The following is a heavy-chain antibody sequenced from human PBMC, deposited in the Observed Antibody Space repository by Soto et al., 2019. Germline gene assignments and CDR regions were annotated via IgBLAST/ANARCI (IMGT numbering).Heavy chain of an antibody. CDR3: ARSQLDF. J-gene: IGHJ6*02. CDR2: TTAYDGKA. Sequence: QIHLVQSGPEVKKPGASVKVSCKAPGYAFGDYAVTWVRQAPGRGLEWMGWTTAYDGKAYYEEKFQGRITTTTDTSTTTAYMELGSLRSDDAPLYTCARSQLDFWGQGTMVTVSS. V-gene: IGHV1-18*01. CDR1: GYAFGDYA.